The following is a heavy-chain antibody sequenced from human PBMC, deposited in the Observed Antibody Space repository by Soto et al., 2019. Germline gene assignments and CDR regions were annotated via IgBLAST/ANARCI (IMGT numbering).Heavy chain of an antibody. CDR1: GYMFTTYG. J-gene: IGHJ4*02. V-gene: IGHV1-18*04. Sequence: QVQLVQSGGEVKKPGASVEVSCRTSGYMFTTYGMSWVRQAPGQVLEWMAWISAYNGNKKYAQKFQGRVTMTTDTSTSTVSMELPNLTSDDTGTYFCARTGGGMAARPLEYWGQGTLVTVSS. CDR3: ARTGGGMAARPLEY. D-gene: IGHD6-6*01. CDR2: ISAYNGNK.